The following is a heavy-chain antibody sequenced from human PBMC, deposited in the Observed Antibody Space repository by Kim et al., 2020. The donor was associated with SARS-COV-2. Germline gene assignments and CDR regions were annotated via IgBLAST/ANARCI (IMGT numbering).Heavy chain of an antibody. V-gene: IGHV4-39*01. J-gene: IGHJ5*02. Sequence: SETLSLTCTVSGGSISSSSYYWGWIRQPPGKGLEWIGSIYYSGSTYYNPSLKSRVTISVDTSKNQFSLKLSSVTAADTAVYYCARHSLRFLEWAYWFDPWRPGNLGAVSS. CDR3: ARHSLRFLEWAYWFDP. D-gene: IGHD3-3*01. CDR1: GGSISSSSYY. CDR2: IYYSGST.